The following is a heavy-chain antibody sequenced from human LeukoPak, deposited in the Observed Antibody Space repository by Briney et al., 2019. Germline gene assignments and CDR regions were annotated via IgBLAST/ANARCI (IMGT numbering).Heavy chain of an antibody. CDR2: IYYSGST. CDR3: ASEAYQLLSYFDY. Sequence: PSETLSLTCTVSGGSISSSSYYWGWIRQPPGKGLEWIGSIYYSGSTYYNPSLKSRVTISVDTSKNQFSLKLSSVTAADTAVYYCASEAYQLLSYFDYWGQGTLVTVSS. CDR1: GGSISSSSYY. V-gene: IGHV4-39*01. J-gene: IGHJ4*02. D-gene: IGHD2-2*01.